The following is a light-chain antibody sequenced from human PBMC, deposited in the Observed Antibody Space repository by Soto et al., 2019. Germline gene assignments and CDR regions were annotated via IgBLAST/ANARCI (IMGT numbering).Light chain of an antibody. CDR1: QSVSSY. V-gene: IGKV3-11*01. J-gene: IGKJ2*01. CDR3: QQRSNWPPLYT. CDR2: DAS. Sequence: EIVLTQSPATLSLSPGERATLSCRASQSVSSYLAWYQQKPGQAPRLLIYDASNRATGIPARFSGSGSGTDFTLTTSSLEPEDFAVYYCQQRSNWPPLYTSGHGTKLEIK.